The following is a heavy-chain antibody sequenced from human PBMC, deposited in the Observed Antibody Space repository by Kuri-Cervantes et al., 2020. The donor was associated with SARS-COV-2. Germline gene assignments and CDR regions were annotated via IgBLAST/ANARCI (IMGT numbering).Heavy chain of an antibody. CDR2: INAGNGNT. J-gene: IGHJ4*02. Sequence: ASVKVSCKASGYTFTSYAMHWVRQAPGQRLEWMGWINAGNGNTKYSQKFQGRVTITRDTSASTAYMELSSLRSEDTAVYYCARDGDAIRYFDWLGAQYYFDYWGQGTLVTCSS. D-gene: IGHD3-9*01. CDR3: ARDGDAIRYFDWLGAQYYFDY. V-gene: IGHV1-3*01. CDR1: GYTFTSYA.